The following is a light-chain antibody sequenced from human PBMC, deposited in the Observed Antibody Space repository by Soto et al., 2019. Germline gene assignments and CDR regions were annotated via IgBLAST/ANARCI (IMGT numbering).Light chain of an antibody. CDR3: NENVRLPLA. V-gene: IGKV1-33*01. CDR2: DAS. J-gene: IGKJ4*01. CDR1: QDITKY. Sequence: DIQMTQSPSFLSASVGDRVTITCQASQDITKYLNWYQQKPGKAPRLLIYDASNLETGVPSRFSGNGSLTQLDFTMCVFQSKDSATYDGNENVRLPLAFGEGT.